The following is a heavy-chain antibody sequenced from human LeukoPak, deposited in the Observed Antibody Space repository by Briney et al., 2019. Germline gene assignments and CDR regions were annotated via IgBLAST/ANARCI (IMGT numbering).Heavy chain of an antibody. J-gene: IGHJ4*02. V-gene: IGHV4-4*07. CDR1: GVSISRYY. CDR2: IYTSGST. CDR3: ARDGSGSYYDY. Sequence: PSGTLSLTSTVSGVSISRYYWGGIRQPPGKGREWSGRIYTSGSTNYNPSLKSRVSMSVDTSKYQFSLKLSSLTAADTAVYYCARDGSGSYYDYWGQGTLVTVSS. D-gene: IGHD3-10*01.